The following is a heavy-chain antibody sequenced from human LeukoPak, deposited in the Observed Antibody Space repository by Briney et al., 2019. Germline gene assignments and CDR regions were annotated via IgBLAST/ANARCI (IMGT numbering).Heavy chain of an antibody. D-gene: IGHD2-2*01. V-gene: IGHV1-18*01. CDR3: ARDGAGDIVVVPASVIDAFDI. Sequence: GASVKVSCKASGYTFTSYGISWVRQAPGQGLEWMGWVSAYNGNTNYAQKLKGRVTMTTDTSTSTAYMELRSLRSDDTAVYYCARDGAGDIVVVPASVIDAFDIWGQGTVVTVSS. CDR2: VSAYNGNT. J-gene: IGHJ3*02. CDR1: GYTFTSYG.